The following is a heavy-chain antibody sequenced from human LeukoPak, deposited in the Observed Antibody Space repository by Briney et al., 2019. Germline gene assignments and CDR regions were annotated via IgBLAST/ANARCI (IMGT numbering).Heavy chain of an antibody. CDR1: GYTFIGYY. Sequence: GASVKVSCKASGYTFIGYYMHWVRQAPGQGLEWMGWINPNSGGTNYAQNFQGRVTMTRDTSICTAYMELSRLRSDDTAVYYCAGSGYYYDSSSYYWPGSDYWGQGTLVTVSS. CDR3: AGSGYYYDSSSYYWPGSDY. V-gene: IGHV1-2*02. CDR2: INPNSGGT. D-gene: IGHD3-22*01. J-gene: IGHJ4*02.